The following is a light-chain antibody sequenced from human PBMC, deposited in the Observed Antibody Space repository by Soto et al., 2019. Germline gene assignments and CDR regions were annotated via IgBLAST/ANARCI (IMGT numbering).Light chain of an antibody. CDR2: DAS. Sequence: EIVLTQSPATLSLTPGERATLSCRSSQSVSSYLAWYQQKPGQAPRLLIYDASNRATGIPARFSGSGSGTDFTLTISRLEPEDFSVYYCQQRSNWPQLTFGQGITLEIK. J-gene: IGKJ2*01. CDR3: QQRSNWPQLT. CDR1: QSVSSY. V-gene: IGKV3-11*01.